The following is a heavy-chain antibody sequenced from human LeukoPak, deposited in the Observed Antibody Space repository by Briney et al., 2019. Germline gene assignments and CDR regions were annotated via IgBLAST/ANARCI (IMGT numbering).Heavy chain of an antibody. Sequence: GGSLRLSCAASGFTFSSYWMHWVRQAPGKGLVWVSRINSDGSSTSYADSVKGRFTISRDNAKNTLYLQMNSLRAEDTAVYYCAREGSSWRDYYYYGMDVWGQGTTVTVSS. D-gene: IGHD6-13*01. CDR2: INSDGSST. CDR1: GFTFSSYW. CDR3: AREGSSWRDYYYYGMDV. V-gene: IGHV3-74*01. J-gene: IGHJ6*02.